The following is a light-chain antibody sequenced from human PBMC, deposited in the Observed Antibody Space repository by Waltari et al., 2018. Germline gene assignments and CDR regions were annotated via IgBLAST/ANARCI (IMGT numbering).Light chain of an antibody. CDR2: KAS. Sequence: DIQMTQSPSSLSASVGDRVTITCRASQGISYWLAWYQQKPGKAPKLLVYKASSLESGVPSRFSGSGSGTEYTLTISSLQPDDFATYYCQQYNTYPATFGQGTKVEIK. CDR1: QGISYW. CDR3: QQYNTYPAT. V-gene: IGKV1-5*03. J-gene: IGKJ2*01.